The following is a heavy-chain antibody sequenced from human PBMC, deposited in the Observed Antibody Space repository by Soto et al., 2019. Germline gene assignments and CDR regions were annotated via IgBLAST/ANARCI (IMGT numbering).Heavy chain of an antibody. CDR1: GFVFNNYA. CDR3: AKDGDWYDFSTGHYSRGNYFDY. J-gene: IGHJ4*02. CDR2: LSSGGGTT. D-gene: IGHD3-3*01. Sequence: EVLLLDSGGGLVQPGGSLRLSCAASGFVFNNYAMSWVRQAPGKGLEWVATLSSGGGTTYYTDSVKGRFTISRDNSMNLLYLQMNSLRADDTAVYYCAKDGDWYDFSTGHYSRGNYFDYWGQGTLVTVSS. V-gene: IGHV3-23*01.